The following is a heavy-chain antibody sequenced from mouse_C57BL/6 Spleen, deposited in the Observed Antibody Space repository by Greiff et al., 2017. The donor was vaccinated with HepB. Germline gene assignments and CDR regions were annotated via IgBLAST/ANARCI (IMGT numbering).Heavy chain of an antibody. D-gene: IGHD4-1*01. V-gene: IGHV1-5*01. J-gene: IGHJ1*03. CDR1: GYTFTSYW. CDR2: IYPGNSDT. Sequence: EVQLVESGTVLARPGASVKMSCKTSGYTFTSYWMHWVKQRPGQGLEWIGAIYPGNSDTSYNQKFKGKAKLTAVTSASTAYMELSSLTNEDSAVYYCTRWDLAGTNWYFDVWGTGTTVTVSS. CDR3: TRWDLAGTNWYFDV.